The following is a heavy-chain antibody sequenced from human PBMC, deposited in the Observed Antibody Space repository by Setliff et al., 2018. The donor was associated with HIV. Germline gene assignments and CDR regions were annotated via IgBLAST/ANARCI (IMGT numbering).Heavy chain of an antibody. CDR1: GDSISTDY. CDR3: ARSRLHYYDSSGYYPSYFDY. J-gene: IGHJ4*02. Sequence: SETLSLTCTVSGDSISTDYWTWIRQPPGKGLEWIGYIYNSASTNYNPSLKSRVTISVDTSKNQFSLKLSSATAADTAVYYCARSRLHYYDSSGYYPSYFDYWGQGTLVTVSS. V-gene: IGHV4-4*09. CDR2: IYNSAST. D-gene: IGHD3-22*01.